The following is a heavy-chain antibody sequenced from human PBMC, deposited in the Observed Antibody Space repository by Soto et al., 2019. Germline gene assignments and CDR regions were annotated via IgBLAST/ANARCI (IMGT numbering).Heavy chain of an antibody. J-gene: IGHJ6*02. CDR1: GYSFTSYW. CDR2: IYPGDSDT. Sequence: GESLKISCKGSGYSFTSYWIGWVRQMPGKGLEWMGIIYPGDSDTRYSPSFQGQVTISADKSISTAYLQWSSLKASDTAMYYCARIAQVRGVIISHYYGMDVWGQGTTVTV. D-gene: IGHD3-10*01. V-gene: IGHV5-51*01. CDR3: ARIAQVRGVIISHYYGMDV.